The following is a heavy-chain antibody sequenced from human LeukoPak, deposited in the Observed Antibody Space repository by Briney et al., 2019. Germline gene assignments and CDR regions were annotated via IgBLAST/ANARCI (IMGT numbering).Heavy chain of an antibody. J-gene: IGHJ4*02. CDR3: ARESDYDSSGGY. V-gene: IGHV4-59*12. CDR2: IYYSGST. D-gene: IGHD3-22*01. CDR1: GGSISSYY. Sequence: SETLSLTCTVSGGSISSYYWSWIRQPPGKGLEWIGYIYYSGSTNYNPSLKSRVTISVDRSKNQFSLKLSSVTAADTAVYYCARESDYDSSGGYWGQGTLVTVSS.